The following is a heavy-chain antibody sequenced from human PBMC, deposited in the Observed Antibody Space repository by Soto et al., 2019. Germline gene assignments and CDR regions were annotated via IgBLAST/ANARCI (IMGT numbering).Heavy chain of an antibody. CDR3: AKGGYCSSASCPLENYYAFDI. CDR2: IYHTGTT. CDR1: GGAISSSYW. Sequence: PSETLSLTCAVSGGAISSSYWWSWVRQPPGKGLEWIGEIYHTGTTNYNPSLKGRVTISIDKSKNQFSLRLSSVTAADTAVYYCAKGGYCSSASCPLENYYAFDIWGQGTMVTVSS. J-gene: IGHJ3*02. D-gene: IGHD2-2*01. V-gene: IGHV4-4*02.